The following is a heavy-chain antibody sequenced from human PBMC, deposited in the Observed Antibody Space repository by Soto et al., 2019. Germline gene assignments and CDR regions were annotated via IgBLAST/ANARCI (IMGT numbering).Heavy chain of an antibody. CDR2: ISSSGSTI. Sequence: GGSLRLSCAASVFTFSDYYMSWIRQAPGKGLEWVSYISSSGSTIYYADSVKGRFTISRDNAKNSLYLQMNSLRAEDTAVYYCARGECSSTSCPVAWGQGTLVTVSS. CDR1: VFTFSDYY. V-gene: IGHV3-11*01. CDR3: ARGECSSTSCPVA. J-gene: IGHJ4*02. D-gene: IGHD2-2*01.